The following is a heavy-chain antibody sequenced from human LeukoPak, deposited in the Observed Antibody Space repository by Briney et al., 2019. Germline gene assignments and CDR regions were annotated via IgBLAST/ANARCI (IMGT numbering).Heavy chain of an antibody. CDR2: IVVDSGNT. D-gene: IGHD2-15*01. CDR3: AAVGDIVVVVAAGPYYGMDV. J-gene: IGHJ6*02. Sequence: SVPLSCKASGFTFTSSAVQWVRQARGQRLEWIGWIVVDSGNTNYAQKFQERVTITRDMSTSTAYMELSSLRSEDTAVYYCAAVGDIVVVVAAGPYYGMDVWGQATTVTVCS. V-gene: IGHV1-58*01. CDR1: GFTFTSSA.